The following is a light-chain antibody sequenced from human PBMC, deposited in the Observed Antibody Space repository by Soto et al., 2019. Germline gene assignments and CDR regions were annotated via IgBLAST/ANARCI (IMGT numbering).Light chain of an antibody. CDR1: QTVSRY. J-gene: IGKJ4*01. V-gene: IGKV3-11*01. CDR3: QQRSTWPLLT. CDR2: YAS. Sequence: VLTQSPATLSLSPGERATLSCRASQTVSRYLAWYQQKPGQAPRLLIYYASNRATGIPARFSGSGSGTDYTLTISSLAPEDFAVYYCQQRSTWPLLTFGGGTKVEI.